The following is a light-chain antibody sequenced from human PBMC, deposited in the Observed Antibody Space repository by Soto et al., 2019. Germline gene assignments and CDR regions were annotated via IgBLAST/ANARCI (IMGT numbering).Light chain of an antibody. CDR1: QSVLYSSNNKNY. J-gene: IGKJ2*01. CDR3: RHYYGTLYT. CDR2: WAS. V-gene: IGKV4-1*01. Sequence: DIVMTQSPDSLAVSLGERATINCKSSQSVLYSSNNKNYLAWYQQKPGQPPKLLIYWASTRESGVPDRFSGSGSGTDFTLTISSLQAEDVAVYYCRHYYGTLYTFGQGTKLEIK.